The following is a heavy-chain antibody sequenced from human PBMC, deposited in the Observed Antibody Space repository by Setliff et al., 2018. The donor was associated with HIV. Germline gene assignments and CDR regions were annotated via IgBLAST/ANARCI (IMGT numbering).Heavy chain of an antibody. J-gene: IGHJ5*02. D-gene: IGHD3-3*01. CDR3: ARDKTPIFGVVIATNWFDP. CDR1: GYTFTSYY. Sequence: ASVKVSCKASGYTFTSYYMHWVRQAPGQGLEWMGMINPSDGSTRYAQKLQGRVAMTRDTSTTTVYMELRSLRSEDTAVYYCARDKTPIFGVVIATNWFDPWGQGTLVTVSS. CDR2: INPSDGST. V-gene: IGHV1-46*01.